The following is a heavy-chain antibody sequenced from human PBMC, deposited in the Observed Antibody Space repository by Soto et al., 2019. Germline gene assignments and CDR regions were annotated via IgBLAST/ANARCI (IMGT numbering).Heavy chain of an antibody. CDR1: GFTVSSNY. J-gene: IGHJ3*02. D-gene: IGHD1-26*01. V-gene: IGHV3-11*01. Sequence: VQLVETGGGLIQPGGSLRLSCAASGFTVSSNYMSWVRQAPGKGLEWVSYISSSGSTIYYADSVKGRFTISRDNAKNSLYLQMNSLRAEDTAVYYCARVKWELLKGAFDIWGQGTMVTVSS. CDR3: ARVKWELLKGAFDI. CDR2: ISSSGSTI.